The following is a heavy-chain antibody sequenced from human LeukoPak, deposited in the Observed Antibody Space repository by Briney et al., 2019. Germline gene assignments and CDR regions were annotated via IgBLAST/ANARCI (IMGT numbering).Heavy chain of an antibody. Sequence: PGGSLRLSCAASGFTFSGYWMHWVRQPPGKGLVWVSRIDSDGSTTSYADSVKGRFTISRDNAKNTLYLQMNSLRAEDTAVYYCARDDIAAALFNYWGQGTLVTVSS. D-gene: IGHD6-13*01. CDR3: ARDDIAAALFNY. J-gene: IGHJ4*02. CDR1: GFTFSGYW. CDR2: IDSDGSTT. V-gene: IGHV3-74*01.